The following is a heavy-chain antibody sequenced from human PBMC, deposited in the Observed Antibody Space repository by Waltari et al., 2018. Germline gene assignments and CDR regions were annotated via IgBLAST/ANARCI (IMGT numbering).Heavy chain of an antibody. J-gene: IGHJ5*02. CDR3: ARRAANYYESARPVDP. V-gene: IGHV4-34*01. Sequence: QVQLQQWGAGLLKPSETLSLTCAVYGGSFSGYYWSWIRQPPGKGLEWIGEINHSGSTNYNPSRKSRVTISVDTSNNQFSRKLNSVTAADTALYYWARRAANYYESARPVDPWGQGTLVTVSS. CDR2: INHSGST. CDR1: GGSFSGYY. D-gene: IGHD3-22*01.